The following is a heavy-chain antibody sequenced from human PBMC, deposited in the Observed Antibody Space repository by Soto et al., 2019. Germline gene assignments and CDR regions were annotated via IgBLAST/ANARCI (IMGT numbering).Heavy chain of an antibody. D-gene: IGHD1-26*01. V-gene: IGHV3-74*01. J-gene: IGHJ5*02. CDR1: GFTFSSYW. Sequence: GGSLRLSCAASGFTFSSYWMHWVRQAPGKGLVWVSRINSDGSSTSYADSVKGRFTISRDNAKNTLYLQISSLRAEDTAVYYCARRSGSLTNWFDPWGQGTLVTVSS. CDR3: ARRSGSLTNWFDP. CDR2: INSDGSST.